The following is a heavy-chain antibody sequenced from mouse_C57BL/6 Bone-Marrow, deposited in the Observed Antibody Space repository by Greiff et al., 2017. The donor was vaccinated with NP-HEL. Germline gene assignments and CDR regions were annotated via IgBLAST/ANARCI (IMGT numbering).Heavy chain of an antibody. CDR1: GYTFTSYW. Sequence: QVQLQQPGAELVKPGASVKLSCKASGYTFTSYWMQWVKQRPGQGLEWIGEIDPSDSYTNYNQKFKGKATLTVETSSSTAYMQRSSLTSEDSAVYYCSSLYDGYYVYAMDYWGQGTSVTVSS. V-gene: IGHV1-50*01. J-gene: IGHJ4*01. CDR3: SSLYDGYYVYAMDY. CDR2: IDPSDSYT. D-gene: IGHD2-3*01.